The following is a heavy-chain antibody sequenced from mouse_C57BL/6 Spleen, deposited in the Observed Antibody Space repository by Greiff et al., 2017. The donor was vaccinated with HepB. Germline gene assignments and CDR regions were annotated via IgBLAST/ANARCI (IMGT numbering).Heavy chain of an antibody. Sequence: QVQLQQPGAELVKPGASVKMSCKASGYTFTSYWITWVKQRPGQGLEWIGDIYPGSGSTNYNEKFKSKATLTVDTSSSTAYMQLSSLTSEDSAVYYCARVGGSSPWFAYWGQGTLVTVSA. CDR1: GYTFTSYW. CDR3: ARVGGSSPWFAY. CDR2: IYPGSGST. D-gene: IGHD1-1*01. J-gene: IGHJ3*01. V-gene: IGHV1-55*01.